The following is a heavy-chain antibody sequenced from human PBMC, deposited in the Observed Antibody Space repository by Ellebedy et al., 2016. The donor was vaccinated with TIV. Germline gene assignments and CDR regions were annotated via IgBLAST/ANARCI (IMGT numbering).Heavy chain of an antibody. CDR2: SYYRGNT. Sequence: MPSETLSLTCTVSGGSISSSSHYWGLTRQPPGKGRERIGSSYYRGNTYYNPSLKSRVTISVDTSRDQFSLKLSSVTAADTAVYYCARADGYSYGLDYWGQGTLVTVSS. CDR3: ARADGYSYGLDY. CDR1: GGSISSSSHY. J-gene: IGHJ4*02. V-gene: IGHV4-39*07. D-gene: IGHD5-18*01.